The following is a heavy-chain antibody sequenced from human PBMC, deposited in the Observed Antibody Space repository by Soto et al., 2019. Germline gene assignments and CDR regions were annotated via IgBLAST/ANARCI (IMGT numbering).Heavy chain of an antibody. J-gene: IGHJ4*02. CDR1: GGSISRYY. V-gene: IGHV4-59*01. D-gene: IGHD5-12*01. CDR2: IDYSGST. CDR3: ARDSKRGYSGYDKLDY. Sequence: SETLSLTCSISGGSISRYYWSWIRQPPGKGLEWIGYIDYSGSTNYNPSLKSRVTISVDTSKNQFSLKLSSVTAADTAVYYCARDSKRGYSGYDKLDYWGQGTRVTVSS.